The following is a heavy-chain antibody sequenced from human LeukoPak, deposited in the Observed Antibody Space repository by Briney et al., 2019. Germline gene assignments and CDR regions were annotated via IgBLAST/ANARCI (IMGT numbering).Heavy chain of an antibody. Sequence: SETLSLTCAVYGGSFSGYYWSWIRQPPGKGLEWIGEINHSGSTNYNPSLKSRVTISVDTSKNQFSLKLSSVTAADTAVYYCARDAGYSSSWSYYFDYWGQGTLVTVSS. CDR2: INHSGST. J-gene: IGHJ4*02. CDR3: ARDAGYSSSWSYYFDY. D-gene: IGHD6-13*01. V-gene: IGHV4-34*01. CDR1: GGSFSGYY.